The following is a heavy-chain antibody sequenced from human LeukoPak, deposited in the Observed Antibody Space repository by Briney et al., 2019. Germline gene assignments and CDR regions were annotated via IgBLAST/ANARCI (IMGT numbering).Heavy chain of an antibody. D-gene: IGHD3-22*01. CDR1: GGSISSNTW. CDR3: ARARLRGYYDSSGLMPNWFDP. J-gene: IGHJ5*02. Sequence: PSETLSLTCVVSGGSISSNTWWSWVRQPPNKGLEWIGEIYRSGSTNYNPSLKSRVTISVDTSKNQFSLKLSSVTAADTAAYYCARARLRGYYDSSGLMPNWFDPWGQGTLVTVSS. CDR2: IYRSGST. V-gene: IGHV4-4*02.